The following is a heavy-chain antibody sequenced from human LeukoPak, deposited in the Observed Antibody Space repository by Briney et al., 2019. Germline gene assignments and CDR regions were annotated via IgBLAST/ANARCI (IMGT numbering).Heavy chain of an antibody. CDR1: GYTFTGYY. CDR2: TNPNSGGT. D-gene: IGHD3-10*01. CDR3: ARVRVFGETNNWFDP. V-gene: IGHV1-2*06. J-gene: IGHJ5*02. Sequence: GASVKVSCKASGYTFTGYYMHWVRQAPGQGLEWMGRTNPNSGGTNYAQKFQGRVTMTRDTSISTAYMELSRLRSDDTAVYYCARVRVFGETNNWFDPWGQGTLVTVSS.